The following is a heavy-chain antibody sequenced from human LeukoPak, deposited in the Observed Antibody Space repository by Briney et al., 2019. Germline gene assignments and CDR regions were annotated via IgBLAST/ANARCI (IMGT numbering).Heavy chain of an antibody. D-gene: IGHD3-16*01. CDR1: GFTFSSYW. CDR3: VRDVGGY. V-gene: IGHV3-74*01. J-gene: IGHJ4*02. Sequence: PGGSLRLSCATSGFTFSSYWMHWVRQAPGKGLVWVSRINNDGSYTSYAGSVKGRFSISRDNDKNTLYLQMSSLGAEDTAVYYCVRDVGGYWGQGTLVTVSS. CDR2: INNDGSYT.